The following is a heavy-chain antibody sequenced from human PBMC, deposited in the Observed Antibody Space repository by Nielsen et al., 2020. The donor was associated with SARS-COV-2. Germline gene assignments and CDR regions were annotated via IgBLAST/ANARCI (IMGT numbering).Heavy chain of an antibody. J-gene: IGHJ4*02. V-gene: IGHV3-30*03. Sequence: GESLKISCAASGFTFSSYGMHWVRQAPGKGLEWVAVISYDGSNKYYADSVKGRFTISRDNSKNTLYLQMNSLRAEDTAVYYCATVRYYDFWSGYYTRSDYWGQGTLVTVSS. CDR2: ISYDGSNK. CDR1: GFTFSSYG. D-gene: IGHD3-3*01. CDR3: ATVRYYDFWSGYYTRSDY.